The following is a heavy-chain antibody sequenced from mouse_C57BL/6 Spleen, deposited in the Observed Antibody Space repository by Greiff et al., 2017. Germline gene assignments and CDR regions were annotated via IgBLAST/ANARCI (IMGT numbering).Heavy chain of an antibody. D-gene: IGHD1-1*01. J-gene: IGHJ2*01. CDR1: GFTFSSYG. CDR3: ARRDYYGSSCDY. CDR2: ISCGGSYT. V-gene: IGHV5-6*01. Sequence: EVQVVESGGDLVKPGGSLKLSCAASGFTFSSYGMSWVSQTPDKRLEWVATISCGGSYTYYPDSVKGRFTISRDNAKNTLYLQMSSLKSEDTAMYYCARRDYYGSSCDYWGQGTTLTVSS.